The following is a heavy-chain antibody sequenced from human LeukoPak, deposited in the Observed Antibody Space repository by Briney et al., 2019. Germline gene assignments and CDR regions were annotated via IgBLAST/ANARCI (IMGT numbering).Heavy chain of an antibody. D-gene: IGHD5-12*01. V-gene: IGHV3-13*01. CDR2: IGXXXDT. CDR3: ARRRVVADKYLDY. Sequence: GGSLRLSCAASGFTFSNYDXXXXXXAXGXXXXXXSGIGXXXDTYYAXXXXXXXXXSRXNAKNSLYLQMKSLRAEDTAVYFCARRRVVADKYLDYWGQGTLVAVSS. J-gene: IGHJ4*02. CDR1: GFTFSNYD.